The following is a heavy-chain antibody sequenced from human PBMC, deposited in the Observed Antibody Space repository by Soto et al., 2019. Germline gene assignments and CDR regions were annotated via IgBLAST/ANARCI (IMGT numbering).Heavy chain of an antibody. Sequence: QVQLVESGGGVVQPGRSLRLSCAASGFTFSSYGMHWVRQAPGKGLEWVAVIWYDGSNKYYADSVKGRFTISRDNSKNTLYLQMNSLRAEDTAVYYCARDLHHQFDYWRQGTLVTVSS. CDR2: IWYDGSNK. V-gene: IGHV3-33*01. CDR1: GFTFSSYG. J-gene: IGHJ4*02. CDR3: ARDLHHQFDY.